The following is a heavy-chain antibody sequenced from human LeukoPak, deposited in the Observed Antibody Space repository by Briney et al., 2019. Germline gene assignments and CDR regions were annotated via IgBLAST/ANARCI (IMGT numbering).Heavy chain of an antibody. D-gene: IGHD6-19*01. CDR3: ANGYLPGIAVAGPRNTRVGPGG. Sequence: GGSLRLSCAASGFTFSSYAMSWVRQAPGKGLEWVSAISGSGGSTYYADSVKGRFTISRDNSKNTLYLQMNSLRAEVTAVYYCANGYLPGIAVAGPRNTRVGPGGWGQGTLVTVSS. CDR1: GFTFSSYA. CDR2: ISGSGGST. J-gene: IGHJ4*02. V-gene: IGHV3-23*01.